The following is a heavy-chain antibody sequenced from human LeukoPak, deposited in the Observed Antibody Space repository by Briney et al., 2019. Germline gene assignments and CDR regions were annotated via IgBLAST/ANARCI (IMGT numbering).Heavy chain of an antibody. Sequence: GGSLRLSCAASGFTFSSYAMSWVRQAPGKGLEWVSAISGSGGSTYYADSVKGRFTISRDNSKNTLYLQMNSLRAEDTAVYYRAKDHFYGSGSYYNDYWGQGTLVTVSS. CDR1: GFTFSSYA. J-gene: IGHJ4*02. CDR3: AKDHFYGSGSYYNDY. D-gene: IGHD3-10*01. V-gene: IGHV3-23*01. CDR2: ISGSGGST.